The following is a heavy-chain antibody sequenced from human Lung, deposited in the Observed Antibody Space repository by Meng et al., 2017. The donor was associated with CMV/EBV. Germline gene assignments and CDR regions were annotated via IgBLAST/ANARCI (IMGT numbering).Heavy chain of an antibody. J-gene: IGHJ6*02. D-gene: IGHD2-2*01. CDR1: GGSFSGYY. CDR2: INHSGST. CDR3: ARRGDHIVVVPAAISTRKQGYGMDV. Sequence: SQXXXLTXAVYGGSFSGYYWSWIRQPPGKGLEWIGEINHSGSTNYNPSLKSRVTISVDTSKNQFSLKLSSVTAADTAVYYCARRGDHIVVVPAAISTRKQGYGMDVWXQGTTVTVSS. V-gene: IGHV4-34*01.